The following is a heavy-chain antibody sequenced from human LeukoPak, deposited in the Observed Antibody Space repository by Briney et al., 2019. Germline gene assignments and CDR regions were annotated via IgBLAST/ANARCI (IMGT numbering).Heavy chain of an antibody. D-gene: IGHD2-2*01. J-gene: IGHJ4*02. V-gene: IGHV4-34*01. CDR1: GGSFTGYY. Sequence: SETLSLTCAVYGGSFTGYYWSWIRQPPGKGLGWIGEINHSGSTNYNPSLKSRVTISVDTSKNQFSLKLSSVTAADTAAYCCARGVPAALYYFDSGGQGTLVTVSS. CDR2: INHSGST. CDR3: ARGVPAALYYFDS.